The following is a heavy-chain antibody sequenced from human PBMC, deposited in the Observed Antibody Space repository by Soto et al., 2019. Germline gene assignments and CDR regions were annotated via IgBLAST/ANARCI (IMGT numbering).Heavy chain of an antibody. J-gene: IGHJ4*02. D-gene: IGHD3-22*01. Sequence: EVQLVESGGGLVKPGGSLRLSCAASGFTFSTYSMNWVRQAPGKGLEWVSSISSSSSYIYYAVSVKGRFTISRDNAKNSLYLQMNSLRAEDTAVYYCASPEYYYDTSGWYYWGQGTLVTVSS. CDR3: ASPEYYYDTSGWYY. CDR1: GFTFSTYS. V-gene: IGHV3-21*01. CDR2: ISSSSSYI.